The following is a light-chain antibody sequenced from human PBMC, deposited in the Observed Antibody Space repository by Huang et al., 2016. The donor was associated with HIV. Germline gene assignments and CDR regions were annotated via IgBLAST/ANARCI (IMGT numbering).Light chain of an antibody. CDR3: QQYNNWPPFS. CDR2: GAS. Sequence: EIVMTQSPATLSVSPGERATLSCRASQSVRSNLAWYQQKPGQAPRLRIYGASTRATGIPARFSGSGSGTEFTLTISSLQSEDFAVYYCQQYNNWPPFSFGPGTKVDIK. CDR1: QSVRSN. J-gene: IGKJ3*01. V-gene: IGKV3-15*01.